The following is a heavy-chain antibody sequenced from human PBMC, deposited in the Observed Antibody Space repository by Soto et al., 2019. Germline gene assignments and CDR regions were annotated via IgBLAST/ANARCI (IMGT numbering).Heavy chain of an antibody. CDR3: AIGDDSGTTGWLGY. J-gene: IGHJ4*02. D-gene: IGHD1-26*01. CDR1: GGTFSSYA. CDR2: IIPIFGTA. Sequence: QVQLVQSGAEVKKPGSSVKVSCKASGGTFSSYAISWVRQAPGQGLAWMGGIIPIFGTANYAQKFQGRVTITADESTSTAYLELSSLRSEDTAVYYCAIGDDSGTTGWLGYWGQGTLVTVSS. V-gene: IGHV1-69*01.